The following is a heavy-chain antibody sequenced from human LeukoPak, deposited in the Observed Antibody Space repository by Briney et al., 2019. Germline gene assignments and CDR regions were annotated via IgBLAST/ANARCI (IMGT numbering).Heavy chain of an antibody. V-gene: IGHV4-59*11. D-gene: IGHD4-17*01. CDR3: ARDLVTVTKGFDI. CDR1: GDSFSSHY. CDR2: ISHIGRT. Sequence: PSETLSLTCAVSGDSFSSHYWTWIRQSPGPGLEWIGYISHIGRTNYNPSLKSRVTISIDTSKNQFSLKLRSVTAADTAVYYCARDLVTVTKGFDIWGQGTMVSVSS. J-gene: IGHJ3*02.